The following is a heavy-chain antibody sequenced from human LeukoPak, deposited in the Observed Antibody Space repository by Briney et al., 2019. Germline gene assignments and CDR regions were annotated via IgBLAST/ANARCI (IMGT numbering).Heavy chain of an antibody. CDR3: PRQVRPPSYSGYGLFDY. Sequence: PSETLSLTCTVSGGSVSSGSYYWSWIRQPPGKGLEWIGYIYYSGSTYYNPSLKSRVTISVDTSKNQFSLKLSSVTASDTAVYYCPRQVRPPSYSGYGLFDYWGQGTLVTVSS. CDR1: GGSVSSGSYY. V-gene: IGHV4-61*01. D-gene: IGHD5-12*01. CDR2: IYYSGST. J-gene: IGHJ4*02.